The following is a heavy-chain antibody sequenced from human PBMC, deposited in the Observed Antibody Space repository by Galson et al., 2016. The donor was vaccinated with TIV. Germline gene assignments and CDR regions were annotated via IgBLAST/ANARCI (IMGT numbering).Heavy chain of an antibody. CDR3: ARRYFDL. J-gene: IGHJ2*01. CDR1: GYIFINYY. CDR2: FNPDSGAT. V-gene: IGHV1-2*02. Sequence: SVKVSCKASGYIFINYYIHWVRQAPGQGLEWLGWFNPDSGATQYAQKFQGRVTMTRDTSISTAYMELRRLISDDTAVYYCARRYFDLWGRGTLVTVSS.